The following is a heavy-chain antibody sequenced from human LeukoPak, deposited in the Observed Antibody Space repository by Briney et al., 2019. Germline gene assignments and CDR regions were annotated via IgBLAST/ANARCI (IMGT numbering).Heavy chain of an antibody. V-gene: IGHV3-48*02. J-gene: IGHJ4*02. Sequence: GGSLRLSCAASGSTFSSYSMNWVRQAPGKGLEWVSYISSSSSTIYYADSVKGRFTISRDNAKNSLHLQMNSLRDEDTAVYYCARDLCGGDCYSDYWGQGTLVTVSS. CDR3: ARDLCGGDCYSDY. D-gene: IGHD2-21*02. CDR2: ISSSSSTI. CDR1: GSTFSSYS.